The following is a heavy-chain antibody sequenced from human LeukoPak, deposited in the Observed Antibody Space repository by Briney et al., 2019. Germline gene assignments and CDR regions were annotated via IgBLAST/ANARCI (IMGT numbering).Heavy chain of an antibody. Sequence: ASETLSLTCTVSGGSISSYYWSWIRQPAGKGLEWIGRIYTSGSTDYNPSLKSRVTMSVDTSKNRFSLKLSSVTAADTAVYYCARDRQWLVRWDNWFDPWGQGTLVTVSS. D-gene: IGHD6-19*01. V-gene: IGHV4-4*07. CDR3: ARDRQWLVRWDNWFDP. CDR2: IYTSGST. CDR1: GGSISSYY. J-gene: IGHJ5*02.